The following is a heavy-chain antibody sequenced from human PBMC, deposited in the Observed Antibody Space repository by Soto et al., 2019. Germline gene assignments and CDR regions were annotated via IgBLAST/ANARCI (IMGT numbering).Heavy chain of an antibody. J-gene: IGHJ5*02. D-gene: IGHD3-22*01. CDR1: GFTFSSYG. V-gene: IGHV3-33*01. CDR3: ARDRANYYDSSGYYYGPNWFDP. CDR2: IWYDGSNK. Sequence: GGSLRLSCAASGFTFSSYGMHWVRQAPGKGLEWVAVIWYDGSNKYYADSGKGRFTISRDNSKNTLYLQMNSLRAEDTAVYYCARDRANYYDSSGYYYGPNWFDPWGQGTLVTVSS.